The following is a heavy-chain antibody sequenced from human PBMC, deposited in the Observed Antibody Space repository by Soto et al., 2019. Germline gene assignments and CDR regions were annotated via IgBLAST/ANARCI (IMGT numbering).Heavy chain of an antibody. CDR3: ARDYLTGDPREAFDS. Sequence: EVQLVESGGGLVKPGESLRLSCTASGFNFGAFSLSWVRQAPGKGLEWVSSIDPTSTEIHYADSVEGRFSVYRDSTKNSLYLKMISLRFEDTVGYYCARDYLTGDPREAFDSWGQGTLVTVSS. V-gene: IGHV3-21*01. CDR2: IDPTSTEI. CDR1: GFNFGAFS. J-gene: IGHJ4*02. D-gene: IGHD1-1*01.